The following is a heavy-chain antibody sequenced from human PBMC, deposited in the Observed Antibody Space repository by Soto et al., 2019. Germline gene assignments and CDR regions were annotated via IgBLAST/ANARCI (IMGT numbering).Heavy chain of an antibody. D-gene: IGHD3-10*01. CDR3: ARVVGSGNIHPPYYYYYMDV. V-gene: IGHV1-3*01. Sequence: ASVKVSCKASGYTFTSYAMHWVRQAPGQRLEWMGWINAGNGNTKYSQKFQGRVTITRDTSASTAYMELSSLRSEDTAVYYCARVVGSGNIHPPYYYYYMDVWGKGTTVTVSS. CDR1: GYTFTSYA. CDR2: INAGNGNT. J-gene: IGHJ6*03.